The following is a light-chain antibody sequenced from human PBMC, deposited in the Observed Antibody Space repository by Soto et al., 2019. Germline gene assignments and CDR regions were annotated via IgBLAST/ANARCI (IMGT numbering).Light chain of an antibody. CDR1: QSISSW. Sequence: DIQVTQSPSILSASVGARVTITCRASQSISSWLAWYQQKPGKAPNLLIYKASHLENGVPSRFSGSGSGTEFTLTISNLQPGDFATYYCQHYNTYPWKFGQGTKVDIK. V-gene: IGKV1-5*03. J-gene: IGKJ1*01. CDR2: KAS. CDR3: QHYNTYPWK.